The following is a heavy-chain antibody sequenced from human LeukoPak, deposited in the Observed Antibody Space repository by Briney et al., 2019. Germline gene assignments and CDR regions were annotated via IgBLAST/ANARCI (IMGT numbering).Heavy chain of an antibody. CDR1: GFTVSSNY. V-gene: IGHV3-53*01. CDR3: ARERRATTDFDY. J-gene: IGHJ4*02. D-gene: IGHD1-1*01. CDR2: IYSGGST. Sequence: GGSLRLSCAASGFTVSSNYMSWVRQAPGKGLEWVSVIYSGGSTYYADSVKGRFTISRDNFKNTLYLQMNSLRAEDTAVYYCARERRATTDFDYWGQGTLVTVSS.